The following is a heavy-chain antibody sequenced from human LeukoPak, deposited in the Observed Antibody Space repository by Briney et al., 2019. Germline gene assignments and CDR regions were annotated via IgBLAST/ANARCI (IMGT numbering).Heavy chain of an antibody. CDR2: IYYSGST. J-gene: IGHJ5*02. CDR3: AGRSTSGLVEWFDP. D-gene: IGHD2-2*01. Sequence: PSETLSLTCTVSGGSISSGDYYWSWIRQPPGKGLEWIGYIYYSGSTYYNPSLKSRVTISVDTSKNQFSLKLSSVTAADTAVYYCAGRSTSGLVEWFDPWGQGTLVTVSS. CDR1: GGSISSGDYY. V-gene: IGHV4-30-4*08.